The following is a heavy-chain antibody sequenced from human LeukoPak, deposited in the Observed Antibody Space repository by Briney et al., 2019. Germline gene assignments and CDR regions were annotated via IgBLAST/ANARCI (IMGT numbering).Heavy chain of an antibody. J-gene: IGHJ5*02. Sequence: GSSVKVSCKASGGTFSIYAISWVRQAPGQGLEWMGGIIPIFGTANYAQKFQGRVTITADESTSTAYMELSSLRSEDTAVYYCARERNTMTVVVPRPGWFDPWGQGTLVTVSS. CDR3: ARERNTMTVVVPRPGWFDP. CDR2: IIPIFGTA. CDR1: GGTFSIYA. V-gene: IGHV1-69*01. D-gene: IGHD3-22*01.